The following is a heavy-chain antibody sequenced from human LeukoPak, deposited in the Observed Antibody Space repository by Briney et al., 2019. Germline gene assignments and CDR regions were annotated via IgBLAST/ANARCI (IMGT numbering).Heavy chain of an antibody. V-gene: IGHV4-59*08. CDR2: IYYSGST. J-gene: IGHJ3*02. D-gene: IGHD3-22*01. Sequence: PSETLSLTCTVSGGSISSYYWSWIRQPPGKGLEWIGYIYYSGSTNYNPSLKSRVTISVDTSKNQFSLKLSSVTAADTAVYYCARRPYDSSGYYWAFDIWGQGTMVTVSS. CDR3: ARRPYDSSGYYWAFDI. CDR1: GGSISSYY.